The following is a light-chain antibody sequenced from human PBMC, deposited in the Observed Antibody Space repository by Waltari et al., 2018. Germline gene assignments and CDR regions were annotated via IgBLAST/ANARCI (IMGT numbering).Light chain of an antibody. CDR3: SSYAGSNNWV. CDR2: DVS. V-gene: IGLV2-8*01. J-gene: IGLJ3*02. CDR1: SSDVGGYNY. Sequence: QSALTQPPSASGSPGQSVTISCPGTSSDVGGYNYFPWYQQHPGKAPKLIIYDVSKRPSGVPDRFSGSKSGNTASLTVSGLQAEDEADYYCSSYAGSNNWVFGGGTKLTVL.